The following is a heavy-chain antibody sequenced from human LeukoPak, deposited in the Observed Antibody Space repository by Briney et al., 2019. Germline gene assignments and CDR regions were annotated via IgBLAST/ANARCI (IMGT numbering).Heavy chain of an antibody. J-gene: IGHJ5*02. Sequence: ASVKVSCKASGYTFTRYYMHWVRQAPGQGLEWMGWINPNSGGTNYAQKLQGRVTMTRDTSISTAYMELSRLRSDDTAVYYCARDHGDYSGGFDPWGQGTLVTVSS. CDR3: ARDHGDYSGGFDP. V-gene: IGHV1-2*02. CDR2: INPNSGGT. D-gene: IGHD4-17*01. CDR1: GYTFTRYY.